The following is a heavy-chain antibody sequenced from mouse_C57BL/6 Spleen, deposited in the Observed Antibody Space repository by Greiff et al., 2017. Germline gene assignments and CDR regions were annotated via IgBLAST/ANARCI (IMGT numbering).Heavy chain of an antibody. J-gene: IGHJ2*01. CDR1: GYTFTSYW. V-gene: IGHV1-55*01. CDR2: IYPGSGST. CDR3: ARSGSSGHYFDY. D-gene: IGHD1-3*01. Sequence: QVQLQQPGAELVKPGASVKMSCKASGYTFTSYWITWVKQRPGQGLEWIGDIYPGSGSTTYNEKFKSKATLTVDTSSSTAYMQLSSLTSEDSAVYYCARSGSSGHYFDYWGQGTTLTVSS.